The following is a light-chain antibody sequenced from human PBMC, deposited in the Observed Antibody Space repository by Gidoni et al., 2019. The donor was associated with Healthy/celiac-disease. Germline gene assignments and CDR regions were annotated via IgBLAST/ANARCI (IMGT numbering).Light chain of an antibody. CDR2: DDS. J-gene: IGLJ2*01. CDR1: NIGSKS. V-gene: IGLV3-21*02. CDR3: QVWDSSSDHLVV. Sequence: SYVLPQLPSVSVAPGQTARITCGGNNIGSKSVHWYQQKPAQAPVLVVYDDSDRPSGIPERFSGSNSGTTATLTISRVEAGDEADYYCQVWDSSSDHLVVFGGGTKLTVL.